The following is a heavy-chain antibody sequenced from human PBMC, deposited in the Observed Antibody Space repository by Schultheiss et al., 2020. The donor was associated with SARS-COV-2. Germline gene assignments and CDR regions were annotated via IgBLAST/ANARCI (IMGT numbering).Heavy chain of an antibody. CDR3: ARNYCSGGSCYLDY. D-gene: IGHD2-15*01. V-gene: IGHV4-31*03. Sequence: SETLSLTCTVSGGSISSGGYYWSWIRQHPGKGLEWIGYIYYSGSTYYNPSLKSRVTISVDTSKNQFSLKLSSVTAADTAVYYCARNYCSGGSCYLDYWGQGTLVTVSS. CDR1: GGSISSGGYY. J-gene: IGHJ4*02. CDR2: IYYSGST.